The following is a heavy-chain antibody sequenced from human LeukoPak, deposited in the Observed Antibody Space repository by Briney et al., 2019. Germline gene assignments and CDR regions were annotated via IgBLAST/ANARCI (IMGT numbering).Heavy chain of an antibody. D-gene: IGHD3-3*01. Sequence: GGSLRLSCAASGFTFSSYAMSWVRQAPGKGLEWVSAISGSGGSTYYADSVRGRFTISRDNSKNTLYLQMNSLRAEDTAVYYCAKDSESRGITIFGVVIIGGYGMDVWGQGTTVTVSS. CDR1: GFTFSSYA. V-gene: IGHV3-23*01. CDR2: ISGSGGST. J-gene: IGHJ6*02. CDR3: AKDSESRGITIFGVVIIGGYGMDV.